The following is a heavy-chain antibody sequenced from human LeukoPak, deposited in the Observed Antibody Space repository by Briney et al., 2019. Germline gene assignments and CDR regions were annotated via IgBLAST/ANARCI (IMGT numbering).Heavy chain of an antibody. CDR2: INQDGSEK. Sequence: GGSLRLSCAASGFTFSIYSMTWVRQSPGKGLEWVANINQDGSEKYYVDSVKARFTISRDNAKNSLYLQMNSLRAEDTAVYYCARDRYASYWGQGTLVTVSS. CDR1: GFTFSIYS. CDR3: ARDRYASY. V-gene: IGHV3-7*01. J-gene: IGHJ4*02. D-gene: IGHD1-1*01.